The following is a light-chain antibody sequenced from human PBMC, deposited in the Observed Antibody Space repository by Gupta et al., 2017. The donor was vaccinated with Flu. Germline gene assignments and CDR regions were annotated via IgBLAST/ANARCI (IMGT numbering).Light chain of an antibody. J-gene: IGLJ2*01. CDR2: HVN. CDR1: ASDVDDFDS. V-gene: IGLV2-11*01. Sequence: SALTHPRSVSGSPGQSVTMSCTGAASDVDDFDSVSWYHQRPEKAPQLIISHVNQRPAVVTHRFSASKSAYTASLTISGLQPDDEGDYYCCSFGGSGTWIFGAGTKVTVL. CDR3: CSFGGSGTWI.